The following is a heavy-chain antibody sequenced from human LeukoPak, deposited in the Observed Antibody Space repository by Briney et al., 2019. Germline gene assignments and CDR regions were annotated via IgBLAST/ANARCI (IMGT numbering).Heavy chain of an antibody. CDR1: GSTFSSYG. CDR3: ARAYYYGSGNYFDY. V-gene: IGHV3-33*01. CDR2: IWYDGSNK. Sequence: GGSLRLSCAASGSTFSSYGMHWVRQAPGKGLEWVAVIWYDGSNKYYADSVKGRFTISRDNSKNTLYLQMNSLRAEDTAVYYCARAYYYGSGNYFDYWGQGTLVTVSS. J-gene: IGHJ4*02. D-gene: IGHD3-10*01.